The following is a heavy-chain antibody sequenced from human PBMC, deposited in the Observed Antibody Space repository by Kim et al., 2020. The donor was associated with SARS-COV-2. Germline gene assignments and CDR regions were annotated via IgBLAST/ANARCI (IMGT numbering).Heavy chain of an antibody. CDR3: ARTFSQYSYGLFLF. V-gene: IGHV4-39*07. Sequence: SETLSLTCTVSGGSISSRSYHWGWIRQPPGKGLEGIGSINDSGNTDYNPSLKSRVTISVDTSKKQFSLKRSSVTAADTAVYYCARTFSQYSYGLFLFWGQGALVTVSS. CDR1: GGSISSRSYH. J-gene: IGHJ4*02. D-gene: IGHD5-18*01. CDR2: INDSGNT.